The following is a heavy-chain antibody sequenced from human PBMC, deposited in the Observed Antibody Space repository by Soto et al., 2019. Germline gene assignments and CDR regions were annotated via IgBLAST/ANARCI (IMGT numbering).Heavy chain of an antibody. D-gene: IGHD3-22*01. CDR2: IYSDGRT. CDR1: GFTVSTNY. Sequence: AGSLRLSCAGPGFTVSTNYMSWVRQAPGKGLEWVSVIYSDGRTYYADSVKGRFTISRDNSKNTLYLQMNSLRAEDTAVYYCAKNPGYYYDSTGYHFDYWVQGTLVTVSS. V-gene: IGHV3-66*01. CDR3: AKNPGYYYDSTGYHFDY. J-gene: IGHJ4*02.